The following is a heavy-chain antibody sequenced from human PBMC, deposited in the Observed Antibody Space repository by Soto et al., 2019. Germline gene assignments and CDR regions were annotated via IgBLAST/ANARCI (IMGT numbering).Heavy chain of an antibody. CDR2: IYYSGSA. J-gene: IGHJ6*02. Sequence: QVQLQESGPGLVKPSQTLSLTCTVSGGSISSDDSYWSWIRQHPGKGLEWIGYIYYSGSAYYNPSLKSRLTISVDTSKNQFSLKLSSVTAADTAVYYCARDRGYCIGSSCFGGYLDVWGQGTTVTVSS. V-gene: IGHV4-31*03. D-gene: IGHD2-15*01. CDR3: ARDRGYCIGSSCFGGYLDV. CDR1: GGSISSDDSY.